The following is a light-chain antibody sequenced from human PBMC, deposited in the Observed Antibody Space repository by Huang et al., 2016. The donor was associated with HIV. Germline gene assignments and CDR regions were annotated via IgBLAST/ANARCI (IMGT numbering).Light chain of an antibody. CDR3: QQYNNWPPIT. J-gene: IGKJ5*01. Sequence: EIVMTQSPATLSVSPGERVTLSCRANQSVSSNLAWYQQRPGQAPRLLIYSASTRATCSPARFSGSGSGTEFTLTISSLQSEDFAIYYCQQYNNWPPITFGQGARLEIK. CDR1: QSVSSN. CDR2: SAS. V-gene: IGKV3-15*01.